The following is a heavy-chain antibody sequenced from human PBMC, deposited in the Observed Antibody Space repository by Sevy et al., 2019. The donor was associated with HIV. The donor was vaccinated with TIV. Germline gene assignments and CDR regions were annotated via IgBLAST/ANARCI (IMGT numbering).Heavy chain of an antibody. Sequence: GGSLRLSCASSGFTFSSYTLNWVRQAPGKGLEWVSSISTTSSHIIYADSVKGRFTVSRDNAKNSLYLQMNSLRAEDTTVYYCARVRYCSGGGCYSLDYWGQGTPVSVSS. D-gene: IGHD2-15*01. J-gene: IGHJ4*02. CDR3: ARVRYCSGGGCYSLDY. CDR2: ISTTSSHI. CDR1: GFTFSSYT. V-gene: IGHV3-21*01.